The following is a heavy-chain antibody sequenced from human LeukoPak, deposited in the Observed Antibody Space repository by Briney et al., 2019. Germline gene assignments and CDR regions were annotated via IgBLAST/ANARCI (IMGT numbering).Heavy chain of an antibody. D-gene: IGHD1-26*01. Sequence: GESLKISCKGSGYSFTSYWIGWVRQMPGEGLEWMGIIYPGDSDTRYSPSFQGQVTISADKSISTAYLQWSSLKASDTALYYCARLPYSGSYYYFDYWGQGTLGTVSS. CDR2: IYPGDSDT. CDR3: ARLPYSGSYYYFDY. J-gene: IGHJ4*02. CDR1: GYSFTSYW. V-gene: IGHV5-51*01.